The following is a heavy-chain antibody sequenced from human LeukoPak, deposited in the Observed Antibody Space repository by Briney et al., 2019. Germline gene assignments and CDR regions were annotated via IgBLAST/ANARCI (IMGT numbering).Heavy chain of an antibody. CDR2: INPNSGGT. Sequence: ASVKVSCKASGYTFTGYYMHWVRQAPGQGLEWMGWINPNSGGTNYAQKFQGWVTMTRDTSISTAYMELSRLRSDDTAVYYCAREGDYYGSGSYYNDGVPPRRYAFDIWGQGTMVTVSS. V-gene: IGHV1-2*04. CDR1: GYTFTGYY. D-gene: IGHD3-10*01. J-gene: IGHJ3*02. CDR3: AREGDYYGSGSYYNDGVPPRRYAFDI.